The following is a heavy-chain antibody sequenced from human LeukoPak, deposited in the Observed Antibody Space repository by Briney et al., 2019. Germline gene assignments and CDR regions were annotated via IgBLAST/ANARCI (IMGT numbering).Heavy chain of an antibody. Sequence: GGSLRLSCAASGFTFSTYWTHWVRQAPGKGLVWLSRVDNDGSGTSYADSVKGRFTISRDNGKNILFLQMDSLRAEDTAVYFCARSQRGYSYGEHWGQGTPVTVSS. V-gene: IGHV3-74*01. D-gene: IGHD5-18*01. CDR2: VDNDGSGT. J-gene: IGHJ4*02. CDR3: ARSQRGYSYGEH. CDR1: GFTFSTYW.